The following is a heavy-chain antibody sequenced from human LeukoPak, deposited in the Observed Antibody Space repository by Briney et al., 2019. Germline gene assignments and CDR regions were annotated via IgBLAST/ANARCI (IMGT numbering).Heavy chain of an antibody. Sequence: KASQTLSLTCAVSGGSISSGGYSWSWIRQPPGKGLEWIGYIYHSGSTYYNPSLKSRVTISVDRSKNQFSLKLSSVTAADTAVYYCARSPSNYDSSLLFDIWGQGTMVTVSS. V-gene: IGHV4-30-2*01. CDR1: GGSISSGGYS. J-gene: IGHJ3*02. D-gene: IGHD3-22*01. CDR2: IYHSGST. CDR3: ARSPSNYDSSLLFDI.